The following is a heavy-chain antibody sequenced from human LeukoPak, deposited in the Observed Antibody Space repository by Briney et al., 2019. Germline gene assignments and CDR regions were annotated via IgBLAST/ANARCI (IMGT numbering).Heavy chain of an antibody. J-gene: IGHJ4*02. Sequence: PSETLSLTCTVSGGSISSYYWSWIRQPPGKGLEWIGYIYYSGSTNYNPSLKSRVTISVDTSKNQFSLKLSSVTAADTAVYYCARTYYYDSSGYYRYFDYWGQGTLVTVSS. V-gene: IGHV4-59*01. CDR3: ARTYYYDSSGYYRYFDY. CDR2: IYYSGST. D-gene: IGHD3-22*01. CDR1: GGSISSYY.